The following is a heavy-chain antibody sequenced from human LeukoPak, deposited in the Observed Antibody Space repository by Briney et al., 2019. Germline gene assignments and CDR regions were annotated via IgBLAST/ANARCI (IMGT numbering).Heavy chain of an antibody. J-gene: IGHJ4*02. CDR3: AREGSSGWYYY. CDR1: GGSISSSSYY. Sequence: PSETLSLTCTVSGGSISSSSYYWGWIRQPPGKGLEWIGSIYYSGSTYYNPSLKSRVTISVDTSKNQFSLKLSSVTAADTAVYYCAREGSSGWYYYWGQGTLVTVSS. V-gene: IGHV4-39*07. CDR2: IYYSGST. D-gene: IGHD6-19*01.